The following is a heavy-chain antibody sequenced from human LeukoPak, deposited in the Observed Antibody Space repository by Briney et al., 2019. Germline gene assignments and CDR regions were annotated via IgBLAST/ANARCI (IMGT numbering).Heavy chain of an antibody. Sequence: GGSLRLSCAASGFTVSSNYMSWVRQAPGKGLEWVSVIYSGGSTYYADSVKGRFTISRDNSKNTLYLQMNSLRAEDTAVYYCASRYSSGWAPLDYWGQGTLVTVSS. CDR3: ASRYSSGWAPLDY. V-gene: IGHV3-53*05. CDR1: GFTVSSNY. J-gene: IGHJ4*02. D-gene: IGHD6-19*01. CDR2: IYSGGST.